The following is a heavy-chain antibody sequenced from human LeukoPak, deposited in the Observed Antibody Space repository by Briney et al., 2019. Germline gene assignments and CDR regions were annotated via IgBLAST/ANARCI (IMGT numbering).Heavy chain of an antibody. J-gene: IGHJ6*03. CDR3: ARDGYYDFWSGYQYYYYYYMDV. V-gene: IGHV3-21*01. CDR2: ISSSTIYI. Sequence: GGSLRLSCAASGFIFSSYSMNWVRQAPGKGLEWVSSISSSTIYIYYADSVKGRFTISRDNAKNSLYLQMNSLRAEDTAVYYCARDGYYDFWSGYQYYYYYYMDVWGKGTTVTVSS. D-gene: IGHD3-3*01. CDR1: GFIFSSYS.